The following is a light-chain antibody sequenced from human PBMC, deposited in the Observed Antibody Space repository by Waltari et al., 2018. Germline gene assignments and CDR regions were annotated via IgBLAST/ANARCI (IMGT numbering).Light chain of an antibody. V-gene: IGKV1-39*01. CDR3: QESFNSPYT. CDR1: QNIGNF. CDR2: TAS. J-gene: IGKJ2*01. Sequence: DIQMTQSPSSLSASGGDRLTISCRASQNIGNFLNWYQQKPGKVPNLLIHTASSLQSGVPSRFSASGSGTDFSLTISSLQPEDFATYYCQESFNSPYTFGQGTRVEIK.